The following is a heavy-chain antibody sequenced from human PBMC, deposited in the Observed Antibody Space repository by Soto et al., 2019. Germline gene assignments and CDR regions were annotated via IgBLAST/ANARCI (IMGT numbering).Heavy chain of an antibody. CDR1: GYRFSSYW. D-gene: IGHD2-8*01. CDR2: IYPGDSDT. J-gene: IGHJ6*01. V-gene: IGHV5-51*01. CDR3: ARQGSNGAYYYYGMDV. Sequence: PGESLKISCKGSGYRFSSYWIAWVRQMPGKGLEWMGIIYPGDSDTRYSPSFQGQVTMSVDKSNNTAYLHWSSLKASDTAMYYCARQGSNGAYYYYGMDVWG.